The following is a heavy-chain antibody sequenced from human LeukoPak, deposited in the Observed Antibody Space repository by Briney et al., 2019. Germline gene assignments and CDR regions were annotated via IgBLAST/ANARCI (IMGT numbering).Heavy chain of an antibody. CDR3: AKEPAYCGGDCYFGFDY. V-gene: IGHV3-23*01. CDR1: GFSFRSYA. J-gene: IGHJ4*02. Sequence: PGGSLRLSCAASGFSFRSYAMTWVRQAPGKGLEWVSAIGGSESSTYYADSVKGRFTISRDNSKNTLYLQMNSLRAEDTAVYYCAKEPAYCGGDCYFGFDYWGQGTLVTVSS. D-gene: IGHD2-21*01. CDR2: IGGSESST.